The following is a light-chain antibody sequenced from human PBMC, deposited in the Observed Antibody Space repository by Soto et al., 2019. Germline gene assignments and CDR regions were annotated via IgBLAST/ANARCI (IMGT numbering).Light chain of an antibody. Sequence: EIGLTQSPGTLSLSPGDRATLSCRASQSVSTNYLAWYQQSLGQAPRLLIYGASSRATGIPVRFNGNGSGTEFTLTISSLEPEDFAVYYCHQYGRTPFTFGPGTKVDIK. J-gene: IGKJ3*01. V-gene: IGKV3-20*01. CDR3: HQYGRTPFT. CDR2: GAS. CDR1: QSVSTNY.